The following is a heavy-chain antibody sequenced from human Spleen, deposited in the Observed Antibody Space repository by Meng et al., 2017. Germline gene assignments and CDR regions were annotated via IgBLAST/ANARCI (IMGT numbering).Heavy chain of an antibody. CDR2: INTYNGKT. Sequence: QGQLVQSGAEVKKPGASVKVSCEASGYTLSSDGFSWVRQAPGQGLERLGWINTYNGKTDYALKFQGRITMTTDTFTRTGYMELRNLRSDDTAVYYCATRGNPYLNCWGQGTLVTVSS. CDR1: GYTLSSDG. CDR3: ATRGNPYLNC. J-gene: IGHJ4*02. V-gene: IGHV1-18*01.